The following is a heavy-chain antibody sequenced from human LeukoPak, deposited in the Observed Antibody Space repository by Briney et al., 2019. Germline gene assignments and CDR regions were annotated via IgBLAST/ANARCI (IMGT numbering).Heavy chain of an antibody. CDR2: IKQDGSEK. D-gene: IGHD2-15*01. Sequence: GGSLRLSCAASGFIFSDYGMHWVRQAPGKGLEWVANIKQDGSEKYYVDSVKGRFTISRDNAKNSLYLQMNSLRAEDTAVYYCARVHRYHCDYWGQGTLVTVSS. J-gene: IGHJ4*02. CDR3: ARVHRYHCDY. V-gene: IGHV3-7*01. CDR1: GFIFSDYG.